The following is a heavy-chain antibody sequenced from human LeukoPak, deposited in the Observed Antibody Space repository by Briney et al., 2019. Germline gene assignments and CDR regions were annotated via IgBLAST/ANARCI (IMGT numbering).Heavy chain of an antibody. V-gene: IGHV4-34*01. CDR2: INHSGST. D-gene: IGHD3-22*01. CDR1: GGSFSGYY. J-gene: IGHJ5*02. CDR3: ACGKWLTRNWFDP. Sequence: SETLSLTCAVYGGSFSGYYWSWIRQPPGKGLEWIGEINHSGSTNYNPSLKSRVTISVDTSKNQFSLKLSSVTAADTAVYYCACGKWLTRNWFDPWGQGTLVTVSS.